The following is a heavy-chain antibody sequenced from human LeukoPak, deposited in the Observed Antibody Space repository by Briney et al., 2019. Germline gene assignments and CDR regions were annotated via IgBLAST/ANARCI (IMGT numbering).Heavy chain of an antibody. CDR1: SQSLYVCY. D-gene: IGHD6-13*01. CDR3: ARRGSSWYVY. CDR2: INHSGSN. J-gene: IGHJ4*02. Sequence: SETQSLTCAVYSQSLYVCYASGPRQPPGNGLEWIGEINHSGSNNYNPSLKSRVTISVDASKDQVSLKRSSVTAAETAVYYCARRGSSWYVYWGQGTLVTVSS. V-gene: IGHV4-34*01.